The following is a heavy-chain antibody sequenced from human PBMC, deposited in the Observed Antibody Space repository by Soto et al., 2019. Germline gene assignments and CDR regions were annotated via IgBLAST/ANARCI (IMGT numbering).Heavy chain of an antibody. CDR2: ITYDGSTK. Sequence: PGGSLRLSCAASGFTFSDYYMRWIRQAPGKGLEWVSVITYDGSTKYYADSVKGRFTISRDNSKNTLYLQMNSLRAEDTAVYYCAKAGYCSGGSCSPYYYYYGMDVWVQGTTVTVSS. V-gene: IGHV3-30*18. CDR1: GFTFSDYY. CDR3: AKAGYCSGGSCSPYYYYYGMDV. D-gene: IGHD2-15*01. J-gene: IGHJ6*02.